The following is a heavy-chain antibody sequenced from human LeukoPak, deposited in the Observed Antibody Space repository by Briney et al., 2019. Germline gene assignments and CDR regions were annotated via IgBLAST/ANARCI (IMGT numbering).Heavy chain of an antibody. CDR3: ARDADYGDNSGAFDI. J-gene: IGHJ3*02. Sequence: ASVKVSCKASGYTFTNYAISWVRQAPGQGLEWMGGIIPIFGTANYAQKFQGRVTITTDESTSTAYMELSSLRSEDTAVYYCARDADYGDNSGAFDIWGQGTMVTVSS. CDR1: GYTFTNYA. V-gene: IGHV1-69*05. D-gene: IGHD4-23*01. CDR2: IIPIFGTA.